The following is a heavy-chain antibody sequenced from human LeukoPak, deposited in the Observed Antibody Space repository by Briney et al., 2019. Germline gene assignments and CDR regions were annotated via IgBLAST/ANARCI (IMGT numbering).Heavy chain of an antibody. CDR3: ARLVPDYYYGMDV. D-gene: IGHD2-15*01. CDR2: IYPGDSDT. CDR1: GYSFTSYW. Sequence: GESLKISCKGSGYSFTSYWIGWVRQPPGKGLEWMGIIYPGDSDTRYSPSFQGQVAISADKSVSTAYLQWSSLKASDTAMYYCARLVPDYYYGMDVWGQGTTVTVSS. J-gene: IGHJ6*02. V-gene: IGHV5-51*01.